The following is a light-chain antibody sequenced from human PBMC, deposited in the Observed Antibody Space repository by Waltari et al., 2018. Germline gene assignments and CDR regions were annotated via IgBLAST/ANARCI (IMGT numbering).Light chain of an antibody. J-gene: IGKJ1*01. CDR2: EVS. V-gene: IGKV2D-29*01. Sequence: DIVMTQTPLSLSVTPGPPASISCTSSQSLLQSDGKTYLYLYLPKPCQDPQLLICEVSNRFSGVPDRFSGSGSGTDFTLKISRVEAEDVGVYYCRQSNQLPWTFGQGTRVEIK. CDR3: RQSNQLPWT. CDR1: QSLLQSDGKTY.